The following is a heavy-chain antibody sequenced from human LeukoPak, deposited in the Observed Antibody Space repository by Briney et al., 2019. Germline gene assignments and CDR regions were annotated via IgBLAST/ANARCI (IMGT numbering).Heavy chain of an antibody. Sequence: SGGSLRLSCAASGFTFSSYALHWVRQAPGKGLEYVSAISSNGGSTYYANSVKGRFTISRDNSKNTLYLQVGSLRAEDMAVYYCARGFPSPDKIPCWGQGTLVTVSS. V-gene: IGHV3-64*01. J-gene: IGHJ4*02. CDR3: ARGFPSPDKIPC. CDR1: GFTFSSYA. CDR2: ISSNGGST. D-gene: IGHD2-2*02.